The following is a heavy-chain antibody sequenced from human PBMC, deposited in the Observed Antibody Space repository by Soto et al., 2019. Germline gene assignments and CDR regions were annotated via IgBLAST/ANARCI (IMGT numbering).Heavy chain of an antibody. V-gene: IGHV1-69*13. J-gene: IGHJ4*02. CDR1: GGTFSSYS. CDR3: ARSSGIQLWYEYYFDY. D-gene: IGHD5-18*01. CDR2: IIPIFGTA. Sequence: SVKVSCKASGGTFSSYSISWVRQAPGQGLEWMGGIIPIFGTANYAQKFQGRVTITADESTSTAYMELSSLRSEDTAVYYCARSSGIQLWYEYYFDYWGQGTLVTVSS.